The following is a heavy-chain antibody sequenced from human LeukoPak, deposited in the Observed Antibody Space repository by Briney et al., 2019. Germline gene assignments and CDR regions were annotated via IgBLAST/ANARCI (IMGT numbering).Heavy chain of an antibody. CDR2: IYSGGMT. Sequence: PSETLSLTCTVTGGSIRSGDYYWSWLRQTPGKGLEWIASIYSGGMTFYSPSLNSRLTISADTSRNHFSLRLSSVTAADTALYFCARHFDHPTAYFDSWGQGSLVTVSS. CDR3: ARHFDHPTAYFDS. D-gene: IGHD1-14*01. J-gene: IGHJ4*02. CDR1: GGSIRSGDYY. V-gene: IGHV4-39*01.